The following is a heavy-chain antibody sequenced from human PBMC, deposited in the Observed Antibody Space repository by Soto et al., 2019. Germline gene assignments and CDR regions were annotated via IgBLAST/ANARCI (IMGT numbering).Heavy chain of an antibody. D-gene: IGHD3-22*01. CDR2: IWYDGSNK. CDR3: ARAPRYDSIGYKRY. V-gene: IGHV3-33*01. J-gene: IGHJ4*02. Sequence: GGGLRLSCAPSGFTFSTYGLHWVCEALCKGLEWVAVIWYDGSNKYYEDYVKGRFTISRDNSNNTLYLQMKSLRAEDTHVYSCARAPRYDSIGYKRYWGQGTLLTVSS. CDR1: GFTFSTYG.